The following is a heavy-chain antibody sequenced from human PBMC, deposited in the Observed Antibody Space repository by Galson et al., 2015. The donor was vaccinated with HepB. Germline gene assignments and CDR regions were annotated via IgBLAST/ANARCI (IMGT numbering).Heavy chain of an antibody. CDR3: AKGGYNDRWYVPDPDGH. J-gene: IGHJ4*02. Sequence: SLRLSCAASGFSFSSYGMHWVRQAPGKGLEWVAVVSYDGGNKFYADSVKGRFTISRDNSKNTLYLQMNSLRAEDTAVFYCAKGGYNDRWYVPDPDGHWGQGTLVTVSS. CDR1: GFSFSSYG. V-gene: IGHV3-30*18. CDR2: VSYDGGNK. D-gene: IGHD6-13*01.